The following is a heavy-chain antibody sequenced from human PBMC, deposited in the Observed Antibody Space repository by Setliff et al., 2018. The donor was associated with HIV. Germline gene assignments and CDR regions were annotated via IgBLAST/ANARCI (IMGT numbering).Heavy chain of an antibody. V-gene: IGHV1-8*01. Sequence: ASVKVSCKASGYDFKIYDINWVRQVAGQGLEWMGWINPGTGNTGYPQNFSGRVTMTRNTSINTVYMELSSLRSEDTAIYFCARGKIPSWRLTMFDFCGQGTPVTV. J-gene: IGHJ4*02. CDR2: INPGTGNT. D-gene: IGHD1-1*01. CDR1: GYDFKIYD. CDR3: ARGKIPSWRLTMFDF.